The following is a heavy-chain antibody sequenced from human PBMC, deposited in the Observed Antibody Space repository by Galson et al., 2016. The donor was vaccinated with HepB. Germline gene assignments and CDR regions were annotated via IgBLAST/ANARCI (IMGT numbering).Heavy chain of an antibody. Sequence: PALVKPTQTLTLTCTFSGFSLSTSGMRVSWIRQPPGKALEWLARIDWDDDKFYSTSLKTRLTISKDTSKNQVVLTMTNMDPVDTTTYYCARMSTFSQWLADYWCKGTLVTVSS. CDR3: ARMSTFSQWLADY. J-gene: IGHJ4*02. CDR2: IDWDDDK. CDR1: GFSLSTSGMR. D-gene: IGHD6-19*01. V-gene: IGHV2-70*04.